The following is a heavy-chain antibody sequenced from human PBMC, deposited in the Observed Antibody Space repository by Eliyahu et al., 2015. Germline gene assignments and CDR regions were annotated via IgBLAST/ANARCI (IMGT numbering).Heavy chain of an antibody. J-gene: IGHJ4*02. V-gene: IGHV3-7*01. CDR2: IKQDGSEK. CDR3: ARTGELRPGGRGYFDY. D-gene: IGHD3-10*01. Sequence: EVQLVESGGGLVQPGGSLRLSCAASGFTFXXYWMSWVRQAPGKGLEWVANIKQDGSEKYYVDSVKGRFTISRDNAKNSLYLQMNSLRAEDTAVYYCARTGELRPGGRGYFDYWGQGTLVTVSS. CDR1: GFTFXXYW.